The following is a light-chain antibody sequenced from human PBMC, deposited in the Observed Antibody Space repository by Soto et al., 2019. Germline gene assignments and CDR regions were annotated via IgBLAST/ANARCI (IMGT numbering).Light chain of an antibody. CDR1: QSVSSN. CDR2: GAS. J-gene: IGKJ4*01. Sequence: VMTQSPATLSVSPGERATLSCRASQSVSSNLAWYQQKPGQAPRLLIYGASTRATGIPARFSGSGSGTDFTLTISSLEPEDFAVYYCQQRSNWLTFGGGTKVDIK. V-gene: IGKV3-15*01. CDR3: QQRSNWLT.